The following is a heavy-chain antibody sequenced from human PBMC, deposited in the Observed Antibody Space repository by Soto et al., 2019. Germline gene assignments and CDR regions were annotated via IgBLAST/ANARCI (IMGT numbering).Heavy chain of an antibody. CDR1: GFTFSSYG. CDR3: ARDFCGGDCYYFDY. Sequence: QVQLVESGGGVVQPGRSLRLSCAASGFTFSSYGMHWVRQAPGKGLEWVALIWYDATKKYYADSVKGRFTISRDNSENTLYLQMNSLRAEDTAVYYCARDFCGGDCYYFDYWGQGTLVPVSS. D-gene: IGHD2-21*02. J-gene: IGHJ4*02. CDR2: IWYDATKK. V-gene: IGHV3-33*01.